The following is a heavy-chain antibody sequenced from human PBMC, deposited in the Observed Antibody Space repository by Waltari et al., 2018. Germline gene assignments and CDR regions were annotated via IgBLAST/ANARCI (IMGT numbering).Heavy chain of an antibody. Sequence: QITLKESGPTLVKPTQTLTLTCTFSGFSLSTSGVGVGWIRQPPGKALEWLALIYWNDDKRYSPSLKSRLTITKDTSKNQVVLTMTNMDPVDTATYYCARDRRGVRWELRPGRGGFDYWGQGTLVTVSS. CDR2: IYWNDDK. V-gene: IGHV2-5*01. CDR1: GFSLSTSGVG. D-gene: IGHD1-26*01. CDR3: ARDRRGVRWELRPGRGGFDY. J-gene: IGHJ4*02.